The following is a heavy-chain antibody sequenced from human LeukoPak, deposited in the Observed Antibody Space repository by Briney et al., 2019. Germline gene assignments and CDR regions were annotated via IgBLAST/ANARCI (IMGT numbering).Heavy chain of an antibody. CDR3: ARDSSSSLALFDP. CDR2: IYYSGST. J-gene: IGHJ5*02. Sequence: SETLSLTCTVSGGSISSSSYYWGWIRQPPGKGLEWIGSIYYSGSTYYNPSLKSRVTISVDTSKNQFSLKLSSVTAADTAVYYCARDSSSSLALFDPWGQGTLVTVSS. D-gene: IGHD6-13*01. CDR1: GGSISSSSYY. V-gene: IGHV4-39*07.